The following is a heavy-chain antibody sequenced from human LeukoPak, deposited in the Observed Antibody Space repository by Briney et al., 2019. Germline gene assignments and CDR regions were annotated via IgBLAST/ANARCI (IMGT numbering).Heavy chain of an antibody. CDR1: GFTFSNYG. D-gene: IGHD2-2*01. CDR2: ISGSGGST. CDR3: AKDADDIVVVPAAFFDY. V-gene: IGHV3-23*01. Sequence: GGSLRLSCAASGFTFSNYGMTWVRQAPGKGLEWVSSISGSGGSTYYADSVKGRFTISRDNSKKTLYLQTNSLRAEDTAVYYCAKDADDIVVVPAAFFDYWGLGTLVTVSS. J-gene: IGHJ4*02.